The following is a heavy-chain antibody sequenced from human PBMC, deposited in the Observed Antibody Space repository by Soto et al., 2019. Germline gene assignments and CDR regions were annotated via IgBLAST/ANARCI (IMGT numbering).Heavy chain of an antibody. J-gene: IGHJ6*02. Sequence: GESLKISCKGSGYSFTSYWISWVRQMPGKGLEWMGRIDPSDSYTNYSPSFQGHVTISADKSISTAYLQWSSLKAADTATDSCARPAGQGIVDEPLHILGYXXXXVWGQGTTVTVSS. D-gene: IGHD2-15*01. CDR3: ARPAGQGIVDEPLHILGYXXXXV. CDR2: IDPSDSYT. CDR1: GYSFTSYW. V-gene: IGHV5-10-1*01.